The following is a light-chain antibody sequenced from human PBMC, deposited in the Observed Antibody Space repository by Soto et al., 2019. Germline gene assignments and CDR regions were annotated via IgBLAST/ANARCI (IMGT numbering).Light chain of an antibody. CDR3: QQYGSSPRT. V-gene: IGKV3-20*01. J-gene: IGKJ1*01. CDR1: QSVSSTN. CDR2: GAS. Sequence: EIVLTQSPGTLSLSPGERATLSCRASQSVSSTNLAWYQQKPGQAPRLLIYGASSRATGIPDRVSGSGSGTDFTLTISRLEPEDLAVYYCQQYGSSPRTFGQGTKVDIK.